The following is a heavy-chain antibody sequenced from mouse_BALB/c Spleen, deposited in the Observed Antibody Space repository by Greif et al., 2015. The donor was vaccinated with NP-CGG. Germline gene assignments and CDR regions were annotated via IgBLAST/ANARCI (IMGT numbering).Heavy chain of an antibody. J-gene: IGHJ3*01. Sequence: EVQLQQSGAELVKPGASVKLSCTASGFNIKDTYMHWVKQRPEQGLEWIGRIDPANGNTKYDPKFQGKATITADTSSNTAYLQLSSLTSEDTAVYYCARSLAYYGNTWFAYWGQGTLVTVSA. V-gene: IGHV14-3*02. CDR2: IDPANGNT. CDR3: ARSLAYYGNTWFAY. CDR1: GFNIKDTY. D-gene: IGHD2-10*01.